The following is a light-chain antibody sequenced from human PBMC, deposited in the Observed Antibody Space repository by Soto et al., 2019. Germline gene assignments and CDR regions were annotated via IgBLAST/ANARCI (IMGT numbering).Light chain of an antibody. V-gene: IGKV1-33*01. CDR2: DAS. Sequence: DIRITQSPSSLSSCVVDRVTITCQASQNINNYLNWYQQKPGRAPKLLIYDASNLEAGVPSRFRGSGSGTDFTFTISRLQTEDIATYYCQQYENLPTFGQGTRLENK. J-gene: IGKJ5*01. CDR1: QNINNY. CDR3: QQYENLPT.